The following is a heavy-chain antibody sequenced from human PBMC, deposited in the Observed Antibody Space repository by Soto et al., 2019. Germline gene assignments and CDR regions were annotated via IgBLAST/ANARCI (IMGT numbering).Heavy chain of an antibody. CDR2: IYYSGST. Sequence: SETLSLTCTVSGGSISSYYWSWIRQPPGKGLEWIGYIYYSGSTNYNSSLKSRVTLSVDTSKNQFSLKLSSVTAADTAVYYCARLGGSYAVPHFDYWGQGTLVTVSS. CDR3: ARLGGSYAVPHFDY. J-gene: IGHJ4*02. CDR1: GGSISSYY. D-gene: IGHD1-26*01. V-gene: IGHV4-59*08.